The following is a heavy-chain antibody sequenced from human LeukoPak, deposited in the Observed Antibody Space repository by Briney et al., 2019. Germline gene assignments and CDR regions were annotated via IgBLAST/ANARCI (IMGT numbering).Heavy chain of an antibody. CDR1: GYSFSTYW. J-gene: IGHJ5*02. CDR3: ERRATGNWFDP. V-gene: IGHV5-51*01. CDR2: IYPGDSDT. D-gene: IGHD1-14*01. Sequence: GESLKISCKGSGYSFSTYWIGWVRQMPGKGLEWMGIIYPGDSDTRYSPSFQGQVTISADKSITTAYLQWSSLKASDTAMYYCERRATGNWFDPWGQGTLVTVSS.